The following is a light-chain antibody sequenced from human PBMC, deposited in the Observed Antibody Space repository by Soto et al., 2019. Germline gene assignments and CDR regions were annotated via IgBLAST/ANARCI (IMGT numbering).Light chain of an antibody. CDR1: QGITNS. J-gene: IGKJ4*01. CDR3: QQLTSNPLT. CDR2: AAS. Sequence: DIQLSQYPSFLSASVGDRVTITCRASQGITNSLAWYQQKPGKAPNLLIYAASTLQGGVPSRFSGSGSGTDFTLTISSLQPEDFATYYCQQLTSNPLTFGGGTKVEIK. V-gene: IGKV1-9*01.